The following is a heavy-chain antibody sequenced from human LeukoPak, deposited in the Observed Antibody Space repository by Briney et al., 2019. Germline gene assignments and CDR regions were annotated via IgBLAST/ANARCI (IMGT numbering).Heavy chain of an antibody. CDR3: ARGRPYNWNDNNWFDP. Sequence: SETLSLTCTVSGCSVSSGSYYWSWIRQPPGKGLEWLGYIYYSGSTNYNPSLKSRVTISVDTSKNQFSLKLGSVTAADTAVYYCARGRPYNWNDNNWFDPWGQGTLVTVSS. CDR2: IYYSGST. V-gene: IGHV4-61*01. D-gene: IGHD1-1*01. J-gene: IGHJ5*02. CDR1: GCSVSSGSYY.